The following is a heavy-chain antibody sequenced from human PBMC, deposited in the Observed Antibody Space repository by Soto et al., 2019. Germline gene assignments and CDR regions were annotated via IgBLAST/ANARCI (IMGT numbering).Heavy chain of an antibody. D-gene: IGHD3-9*01. CDR2: INHSGTT. CDR1: GGSFSDYY. CDR3: ARKPIYHFFAGYYSVDY. J-gene: IGHJ4*02. V-gene: IGHV4-34*01. Sequence: QVQLRQWGAGLLKPSETLSLTCAVFGGSFSDYYLTWIRQPPGKGLEWIGEINHSGTTSYNPSLKSRLTISVDTSNNQFSLKLSSVTAADTAVYYCARKPIYHFFAGYYSVDYWGQGTLVTVSS.